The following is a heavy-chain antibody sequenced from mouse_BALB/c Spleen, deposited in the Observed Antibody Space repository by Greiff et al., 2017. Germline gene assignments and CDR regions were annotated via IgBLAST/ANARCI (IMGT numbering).Heavy chain of an antibody. CDR3: AKTARATFAMDY. CDR1: GYTFTNYW. CDR2: IYPGGGYT. J-gene: IGHJ4*01. D-gene: IGHD3-2*01. Sequence: LQESGAELVRPGTSVKISCKASGYTFTNYWLGWVKQRPGHGLEWIGDIYPGGGYTNYNEKFKGKATLTADTSSSTAYMQLSSLTSEDSAVYFCAKTARATFAMDYWGQGTSVTVSS. V-gene: IGHV1-63*02.